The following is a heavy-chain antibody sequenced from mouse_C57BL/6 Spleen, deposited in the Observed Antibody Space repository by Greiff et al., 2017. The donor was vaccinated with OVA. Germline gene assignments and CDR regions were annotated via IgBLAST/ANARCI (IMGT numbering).Heavy chain of an antibody. J-gene: IGHJ2*01. Sequence: VQLQQPGAELVRPGSSVKLSCKASGYTFTSYWMHWVKQRPIQGLEWIGNIDPSDSETHYNQKFKDKATLTVDKSSSTAYMQLSSLTSEDSAVYYCALLRRGYYFDYWGQGTTLTVSS. V-gene: IGHV1-52*01. CDR2: IDPSDSET. D-gene: IGHD2-4*01. CDR1: GYTFTSYW. CDR3: ALLRRGYYFDY.